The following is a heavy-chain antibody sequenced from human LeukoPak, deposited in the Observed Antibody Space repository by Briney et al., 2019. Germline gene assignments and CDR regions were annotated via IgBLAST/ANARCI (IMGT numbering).Heavy chain of an antibody. D-gene: IGHD6-13*01. CDR1: VGSISSYY. CDR2: IHCSGNS. J-gene: IGHJ5*02. Sequence: PSETPSLTCTVSVGSISSYYWTWIRQPPGKGLEWIGYIHCSGNSNYNPSLKSRVTISVDKSKNQFSLKLSSVTAADTAVYYCARAYSSSWRHYNWFDPWGQGTLVTVSS. CDR3: ARAYSSSWRHYNWFDP. V-gene: IGHV4-59*12.